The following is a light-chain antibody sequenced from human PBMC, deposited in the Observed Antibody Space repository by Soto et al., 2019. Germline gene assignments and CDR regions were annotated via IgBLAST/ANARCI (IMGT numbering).Light chain of an antibody. CDR1: SSDIGAYEY. CDR2: EVN. V-gene: IGLV2-8*01. J-gene: IGLJ2*01. Sequence: QSALAQPPSASGSPGQSVTISCTGTSSDIGAYEYVSWYQQHPGKAPKLLIYEVNKRPSGVPDRFSGSKSGNTASLIISGLQDEDEADYYCFSHAGNHVVFGRGTKLTVL. CDR3: FSHAGNHVV.